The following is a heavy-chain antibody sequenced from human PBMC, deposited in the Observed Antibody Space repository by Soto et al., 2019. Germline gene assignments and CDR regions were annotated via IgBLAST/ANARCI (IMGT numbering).Heavy chain of an antibody. J-gene: IGHJ6*03. V-gene: IGHV4-61*08. CDR1: GGSISSGGYY. CDR2: IYYSGST. CDR3: ARHLSGYCSGGSCYPFVYMDV. D-gene: IGHD2-15*01. Sequence: SETLSLTCTVSGGSISSGGYYWSWIRQPPGKGLEWIGYIYYSGSTNYNPSLKSRVTISVDTSKNQFSLKLSSVTAADTAVYYCARHLSGYCSGGSCYPFVYMDVWGKGTTVTVSS.